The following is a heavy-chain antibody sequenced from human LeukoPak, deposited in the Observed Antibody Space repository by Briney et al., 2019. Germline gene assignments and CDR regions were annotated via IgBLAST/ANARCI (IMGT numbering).Heavy chain of an antibody. D-gene: IGHD3-10*01. V-gene: IGHV4-38-2*01. CDR3: ARQELLWFGELMGGFDP. CDR1: GYSISSGYY. J-gene: IGHJ5*02. CDR2: IYHSGST. Sequence: PSETLSLTXAVSGYSISSGYYWGWIRQPPGKGLEWIGSIYHSGSTYYNPSLKSRVTISVDTSKNQFSLKLSSVTAADTAVYYCARQELLWFGELMGGFDPWGQGTLVTVSS.